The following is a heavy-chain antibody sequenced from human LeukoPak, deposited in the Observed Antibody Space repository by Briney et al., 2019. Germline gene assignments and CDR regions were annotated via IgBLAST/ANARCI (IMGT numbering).Heavy chain of an antibody. CDR1: GFTFRSYS. D-gene: IGHD6-13*01. CDR3: ARSAAAGTFFDY. CDR2: ISSSSSYI. V-gene: IGHV3-21*01. Sequence: GGSLRLSCAASGFTFRSYSMNWVRQAPGKGLEWVSSISSSSSYICYADSVKGRFTISRDNAKNSLYLQMNSLRAEDTAVYYCARSAAAGTFFDYWGQGALVTVSS. J-gene: IGHJ4*02.